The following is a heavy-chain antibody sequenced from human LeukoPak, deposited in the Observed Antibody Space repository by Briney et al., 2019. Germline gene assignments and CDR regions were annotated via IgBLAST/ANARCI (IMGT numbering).Heavy chain of an antibody. V-gene: IGHV3-48*01. D-gene: IGHD7-27*01. CDR2: ISSSSSTI. CDR3: ARDAGRWGSRGYYFDY. Sequence: GGSLRLSXAASGFTFSSYSMNWVRQAPGKGLEWVSYISSSSSTIYYADSVKGRFTISRDNAKNSLYLQMNSLRAEDTAVYYCARDAGRWGSRGYYFDYWGQGTLVTVSS. J-gene: IGHJ4*02. CDR1: GFTFSSYS.